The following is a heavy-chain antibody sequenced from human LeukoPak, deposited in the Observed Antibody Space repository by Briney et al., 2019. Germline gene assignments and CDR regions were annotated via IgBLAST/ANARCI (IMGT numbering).Heavy chain of an antibody. J-gene: IGHJ6*02. D-gene: IGHD6-13*01. CDR2: ISYDGSNK. Sequence: GRSLRLFCAASGFTFSSYAMHWVRQAPGKGLEWVAVISYDGSNKYYADSVKGRFTISRDNSKNTLYLQMNSLRAEDTAVYYCAREILSSWYSIGMDVWGQGTTVTVSS. V-gene: IGHV3-30-3*01. CDR1: GFTFSSYA. CDR3: AREILSSWYSIGMDV.